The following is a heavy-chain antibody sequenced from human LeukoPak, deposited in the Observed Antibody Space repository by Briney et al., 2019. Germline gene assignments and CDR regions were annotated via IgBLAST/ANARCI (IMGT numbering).Heavy chain of an antibody. J-gene: IGHJ4*02. CDR1: GFTFSSYS. V-gene: IGHV3-21*01. Sequence: GGSLRLSCAASGFTFSSYSMNWVRQAPGKGLKWVSSISDSSRYIFYADSVKGRFTISRDNAKNSLYLQMNSLRAEDTAVYYCAREVYCSHTTCYYFDYWGLGTLVTVSS. CDR3: AREVYCSHTTCYYFDY. CDR2: ISDSSRYI. D-gene: IGHD2/OR15-2a*01.